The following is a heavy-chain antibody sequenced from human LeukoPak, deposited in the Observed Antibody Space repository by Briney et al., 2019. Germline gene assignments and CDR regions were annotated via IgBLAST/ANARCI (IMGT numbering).Heavy chain of an antibody. D-gene: IGHD3-10*01. Sequence: PGGSLRLSCAASGFTFSSYAMSWVRQAPGKGLEWVSGISGSGGSTYYADSVKGRFTISRDNSKNTLYLQMNSLRAEDTAVYYCAKDMYYYGSGTLDYWGQGTLVTASS. V-gene: IGHV3-23*01. CDR1: GFTFSSYA. CDR2: ISGSGGST. J-gene: IGHJ4*02. CDR3: AKDMYYYGSGTLDY.